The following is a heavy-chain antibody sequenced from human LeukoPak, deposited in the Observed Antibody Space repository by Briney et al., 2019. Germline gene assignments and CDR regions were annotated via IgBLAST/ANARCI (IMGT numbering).Heavy chain of an antibody. Sequence: GRSLRLSCAASGFTFSSYAMHWVRQAPGKGLEWVAVISYDGSNKYYADSVKGRFTISRDNSKNTLYLQMNSLRAEDMAVYYCAGAYSSGWYYFDYWGQGTLVTVSS. V-gene: IGHV3-30*04. CDR1: GFTFSSYA. D-gene: IGHD6-13*01. CDR2: ISYDGSNK. CDR3: AGAYSSGWYYFDY. J-gene: IGHJ4*02.